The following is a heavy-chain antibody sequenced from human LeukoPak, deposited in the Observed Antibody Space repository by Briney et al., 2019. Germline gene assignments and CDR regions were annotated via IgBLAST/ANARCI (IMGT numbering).Heavy chain of an antibody. V-gene: IGHV3-48*02. CDR1: GFTFSDYN. CDR2: IGGRTSTT. J-gene: IGHJ6*03. CDR3: ARDRVYYMDV. Sequence: GGSLRLSCAASGFTFSDYNMNWVRQAPGQGLEWLSHIGGRTSTTYYADSVKGRFTISRDKAKNSLYLQMNGLSDEDTAVYYCARDRVYYMDVWGKGTTVTVSS.